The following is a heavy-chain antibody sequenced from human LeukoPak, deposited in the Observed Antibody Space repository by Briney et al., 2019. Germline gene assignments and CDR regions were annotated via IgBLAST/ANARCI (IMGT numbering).Heavy chain of an antibody. J-gene: IGHJ4*02. Sequence: ASVTVSCKASGYTFTSYAMHWVRQAPGQRLEWMGWINAGNGNTKYSQKFQGRVTITRDTSASTAYMELSSLRSEDTAVYYCARDGGGYCTNGVCYFFDYWGQGTLVTVSS. CDR3: ARDGGGYCTNGVCYFFDY. V-gene: IGHV1-3*01. D-gene: IGHD2-8*01. CDR2: INAGNGNT. CDR1: GYTFTSYA.